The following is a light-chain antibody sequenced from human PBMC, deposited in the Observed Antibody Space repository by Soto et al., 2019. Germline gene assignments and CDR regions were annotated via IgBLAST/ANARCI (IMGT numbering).Light chain of an antibody. Sequence: QSALTQPASGSGSPGQSITISCTGTSSDVGGYNYVSWYQQHPGKAPQLMIYDVSNRPSGVSNRFSGSKSGNTASLTISGLQAEDEADYYCSSYTSSSTLGHVVFGGGTKLTVL. CDR1: SSDVGGYNY. CDR2: DVS. V-gene: IGLV2-14*01. J-gene: IGLJ2*01. CDR3: SSYTSSSTLGHVV.